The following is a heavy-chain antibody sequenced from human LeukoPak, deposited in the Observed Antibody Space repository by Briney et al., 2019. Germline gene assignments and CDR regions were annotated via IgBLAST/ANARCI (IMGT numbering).Heavy chain of an antibody. CDR1: GFTFSSYA. D-gene: IGHD3-10*01. V-gene: IGHV3-23*01. CDR3: AKGESRPKYYFDY. Sequence: GGSLTLSCAASGFTFSSYAMRWVRQAPGKGLEWVSSITGSGDDTFYADSVKGRFTISRDNSKNTLYLQMNSLRAEDTAVYYCAKGESRPKYYFDYWGQGTLVTVSS. CDR2: ITGSGDDT. J-gene: IGHJ4*02.